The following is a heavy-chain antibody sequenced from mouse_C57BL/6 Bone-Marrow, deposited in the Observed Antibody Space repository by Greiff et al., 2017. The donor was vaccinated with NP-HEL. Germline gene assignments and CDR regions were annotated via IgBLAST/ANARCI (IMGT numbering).Heavy chain of an antibody. CDR3: ARSWDYGSLYYAMDY. CDR1: GYTFTSYG. V-gene: IGHV1-81*01. J-gene: IGHJ4*01. Sequence: QVQLKQSGAELARPGASVKLSCKASGYTFTSYGISWVKQRTGQGLEWIGEIYPRSGNTYYNEKFKGKATLTADKSSSTAYMELRSLTSEDSAVYFCARSWDYGSLYYAMDYWGQGTSVTVSS. D-gene: IGHD1-1*01. CDR2: IYPRSGNT.